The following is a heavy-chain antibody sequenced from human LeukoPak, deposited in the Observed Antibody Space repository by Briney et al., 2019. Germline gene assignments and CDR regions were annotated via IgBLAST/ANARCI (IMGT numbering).Heavy chain of an antibody. CDR2: ISGSGGST. D-gene: IGHD2-2*01. CDR3: ARHFCSSTSCSN. Sequence: GGSLRLSCAASGFTFSSYAMHWVRQAPGKGLEWVSAISGSGGSTYYADSVKGRFTISRDNSKNTLYLQMNSLRAEDTAVYYCARHFCSSTSCSNWGQGTLVTVSS. J-gene: IGHJ4*02. V-gene: IGHV3-23*01. CDR1: GFTFSSYA.